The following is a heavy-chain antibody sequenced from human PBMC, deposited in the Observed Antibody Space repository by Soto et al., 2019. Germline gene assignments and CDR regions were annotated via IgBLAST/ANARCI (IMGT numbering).Heavy chain of an antibody. D-gene: IGHD6-13*01. CDR3: ASDLIAAAGTGNWFDP. Sequence: GASVKVSCKASGYTFTSYGISWVRQAPGQGLEWMGWISAYNGNTNYAQKLQGRVTMTTDTSTSTAYMELRSLRSDDTAVYYCASDLIAAAGTGNWFDPWGQGTLVTVSS. V-gene: IGHV1-18*04. CDR2: ISAYNGNT. CDR1: GYTFTSYG. J-gene: IGHJ5*02.